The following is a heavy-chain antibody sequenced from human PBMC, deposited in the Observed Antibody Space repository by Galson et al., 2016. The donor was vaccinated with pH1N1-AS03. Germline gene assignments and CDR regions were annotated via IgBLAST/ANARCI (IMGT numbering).Heavy chain of an antibody. V-gene: IGHV1-2*04. D-gene: IGHD1-26*01. CDR1: GGTFSSYA. J-gene: IGHJ6*02. CDR2: INPNNGVT. CDR3: ARDPRGPCSSATCATTYYFGMDV. Sequence: SVKVSCKVSGGTFSSYAISWVRQAPGQGLEWMGWINPNNGVTNYAQKFQAWVTMTGDTSISTAYLELYGLKSDDTAVYYCARDPRGPCSSATCATTYYFGMDVWGQGTTVIVSS.